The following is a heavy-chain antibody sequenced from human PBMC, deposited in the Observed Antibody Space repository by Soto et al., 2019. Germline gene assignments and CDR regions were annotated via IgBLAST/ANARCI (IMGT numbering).Heavy chain of an antibody. CDR1: GGTFSSYA. V-gene: IGHV1-69*01. J-gene: IGHJ4*02. D-gene: IGHD3-22*01. CDR3: ARGQGDPRYYYDSSGYRHPLDY. Sequence: QVQLVQSGAEVKKPGSSVKVSCKASGGTFSSYAISWVRQAPGQGLEWMGGIIPIFGTANYAQKFQGRVTITADESTSTAYMELSSLRYEYTAVYYCARGQGDPRYYYDSSGYRHPLDYWGQGTLVTVSS. CDR2: IIPIFGTA.